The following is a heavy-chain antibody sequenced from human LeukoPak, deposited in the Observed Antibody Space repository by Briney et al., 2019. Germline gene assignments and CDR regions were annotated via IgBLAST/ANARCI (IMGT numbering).Heavy chain of an antibody. D-gene: IGHD6-13*01. CDR3: AGRRKEAAASDD. CDR1: GFAVSVNY. V-gene: IGHV3-66*01. CDR2: LHSDGTT. J-gene: IGHJ4*02. Sequence: PGGSLRLSCAASGFAVSVNYMTWVRLAPGKGLEWVSLLHSDGTTYYAESVKGRFTISTDNSKNTLYLQMNSLRVEDTALYYCAGRRKEAAASDDWGQGTLVTVSS.